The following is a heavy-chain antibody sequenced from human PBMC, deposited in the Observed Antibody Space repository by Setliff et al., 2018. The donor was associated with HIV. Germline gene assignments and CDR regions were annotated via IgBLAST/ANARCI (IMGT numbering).Heavy chain of an antibody. D-gene: IGHD1-1*01. CDR2: IKPDGSDQ. Sequence: PGGSLRLSCVASGFTFSNSWMNWVRQAPGKGLEWVANIKPDGSDQYYADSVEGRFTISRDNAKNSLYLQMNSLRADDTAVYYCARAPDWNDAGYFDYWGQGTLVTVSS. J-gene: IGHJ4*02. CDR3: ARAPDWNDAGYFDY. CDR1: GFTFSNSW. V-gene: IGHV3-7*01.